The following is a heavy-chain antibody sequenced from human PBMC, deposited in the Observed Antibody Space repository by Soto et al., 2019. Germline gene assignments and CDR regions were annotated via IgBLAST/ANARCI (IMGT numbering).Heavy chain of an antibody. D-gene: IGHD4-17*01. CDR3: ARGPRRRGYYGDLSSPSGYFDY. V-gene: IGHV4-34*01. CDR2: INHSGST. CDR1: GGSFSGYY. Sequence: LSLTCAVYGGSFSGYYWSWIRQPPGKGLEWIGEINHSGSTNYNPSLKSRVTISVDTSKNQFSLKLSSVTAADTAVYYCARGPRRRGYYGDLSSPSGYFDYWGQGTLVTVSS. J-gene: IGHJ4*02.